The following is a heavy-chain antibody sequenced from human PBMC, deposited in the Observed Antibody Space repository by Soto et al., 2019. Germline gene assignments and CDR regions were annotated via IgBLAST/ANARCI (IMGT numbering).Heavy chain of an antibody. J-gene: IGHJ6*02. CDR3: ARLAMATRRRYYRLAV. CDR1: GYSFTSYW. CDR2: IDPSDSYT. Sequence: GESLKISCKGSGYSFTSYWISWVRQMPGKGLEWMGRIDPSDSYTNYSPSFQGHVTISADKSISTAYLQWSSLKASDTAMYYCARLAMATRRRYYRLAVWGQGTTVTVSS. D-gene: IGHD5-12*01. V-gene: IGHV5-10-1*01.